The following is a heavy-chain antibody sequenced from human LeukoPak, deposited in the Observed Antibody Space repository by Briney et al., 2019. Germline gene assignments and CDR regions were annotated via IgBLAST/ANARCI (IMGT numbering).Heavy chain of an antibody. CDR1: GGSISSYY. Sequence: SETLSLTCTVSGGSISSYYWRWLRQPPGKGLEWIGYIYTSRSTNYNPSLKSRVTISVDTSKAHFSLKLGSVTAAATAVYYCARRRAARPKNYYCYYTDVWGKGTTITVSS. CDR3: ARRRAARPKNYYCYYTDV. D-gene: IGHD6-6*01. V-gene: IGHV4-4*09. CDR2: IYTSRST. J-gene: IGHJ6*03.